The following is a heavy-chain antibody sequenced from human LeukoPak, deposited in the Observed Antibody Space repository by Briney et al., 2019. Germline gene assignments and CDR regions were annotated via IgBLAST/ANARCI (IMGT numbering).Heavy chain of an antibody. CDR2: ISAHNGNT. Sequence: GASVKVSCKASGYTFTSYGISWVRQAPGQGLEWMGWISAHNGNTNYEEKVQGRVTMTTDTSTSTAYMELRSLRPDDTAVYYCARDKGTVATYYYYYMDVWGKGTTVTVSS. D-gene: IGHD6-19*01. V-gene: IGHV1-18*01. CDR3: ARDKGTVATYYYYYMDV. J-gene: IGHJ6*03. CDR1: GYTFTSYG.